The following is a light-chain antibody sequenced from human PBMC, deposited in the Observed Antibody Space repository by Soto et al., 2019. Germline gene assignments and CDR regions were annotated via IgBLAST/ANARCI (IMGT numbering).Light chain of an antibody. CDR3: QQANTSPYT. V-gene: IGKV1-12*01. J-gene: IGKJ3*01. CDR2: AAS. CDR1: QGLSTW. Sequence: DSQMPHSRSSVSVSVEDRDTITCRASQGLSTWLGWYQQKPGKAPKLLIYAASSLESGVPSRFSGNGSGTDFTLTISSLQAEDFATYYCQQANTSPYTFGPATKVDIK.